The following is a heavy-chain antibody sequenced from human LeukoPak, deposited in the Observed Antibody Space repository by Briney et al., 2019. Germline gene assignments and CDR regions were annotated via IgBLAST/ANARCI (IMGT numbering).Heavy chain of an antibody. CDR1: GFTFDDYA. CDR3: ARYIVVVPAAIEIYYYYGMDV. D-gene: IGHD2-2*01. Sequence: GGSLRLSCAASGFTFDDYAMHWVRQAPGKGLEWVSGISWNSGSIGYADSVKGRFTISRDNAKNSLYLQMNSLRAEDTAVYYCARYIVVVPAAIEIYYYYGMDVWGQGTTVTVSS. CDR2: ISWNSGSI. V-gene: IGHV3-9*01. J-gene: IGHJ6*02.